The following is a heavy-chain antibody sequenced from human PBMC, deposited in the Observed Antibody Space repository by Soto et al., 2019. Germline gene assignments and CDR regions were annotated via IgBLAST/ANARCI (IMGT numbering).Heavy chain of an antibody. CDR1: GGTFSSYA. J-gene: IGHJ4*02. V-gene: IGHV1-69*13. D-gene: IGHD5-12*01. Sequence: GASVKVSCKASGGTFSSYAISWVRQAPGQGLEWMGGIIPIFGTANYAQKFQGRVTITADESTSTAYMELSSLRSEDTAVYYCASLSAVEMATIGPNENYLDYWGQGTLVTVS. CDR3: ASLSAVEMATIGPNENYLDY. CDR2: IIPIFGTA.